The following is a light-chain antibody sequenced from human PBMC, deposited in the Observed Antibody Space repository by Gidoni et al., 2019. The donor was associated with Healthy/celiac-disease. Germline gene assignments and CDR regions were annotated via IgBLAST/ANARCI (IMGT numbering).Light chain of an antibody. Sequence: DIHMTQSPSSLSASVGDRVTITCRASQCISNYLAWYQQKPGKVPKLLIYAASTLQSGVPSRFSGSGSGTDFTLTISSLQPEDVATYYCQKYNSAPLITFGPGTKVDIK. CDR2: AAS. V-gene: IGKV1-27*01. J-gene: IGKJ3*01. CDR3: QKYNSAPLIT. CDR1: QCISNY.